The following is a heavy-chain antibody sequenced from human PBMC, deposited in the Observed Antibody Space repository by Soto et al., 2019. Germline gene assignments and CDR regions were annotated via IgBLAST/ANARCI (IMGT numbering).Heavy chain of an antibody. D-gene: IGHD6-19*01. V-gene: IGHV3-48*01. CDR1: GFTFSSYS. Sequence: EVQLVESGGGLVQPGGSLRLSCAASGFTFSSYSMNWVRQAPGKGLEWVSYISSYSSTIYYAVSVKGRFTISRDNAKNSLYLQMNSLRAEDTAVYYCAVSGWILAGGFDTWGQGTLVTVSS. J-gene: IGHJ5*02. CDR2: ISSYSSTI. CDR3: AVSGWILAGGFDT.